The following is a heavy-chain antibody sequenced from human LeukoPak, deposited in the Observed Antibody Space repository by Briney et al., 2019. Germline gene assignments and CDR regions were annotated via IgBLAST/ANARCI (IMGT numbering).Heavy chain of an antibody. D-gene: IGHD5-12*01. CDR3: AKEGEWLRAPFDY. V-gene: IGHV3-9*01. CDR2: ISWNSGGI. J-gene: IGHJ4*02. Sequence: PGGSLRLSCAASGFTFDDYAMHWVRQAPGKGLEWVSGISWNSGGIGYADSVKGRFTISRDNAKNSLYLQMNSLRAEDTALYYCAKEGEWLRAPFDYWGQGTLVTVSS. CDR1: GFTFDDYA.